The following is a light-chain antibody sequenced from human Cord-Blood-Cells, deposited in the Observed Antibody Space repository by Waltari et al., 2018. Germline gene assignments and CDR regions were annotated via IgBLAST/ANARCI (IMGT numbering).Light chain of an antibody. Sequence: QSALTQPASVSGSPGQSITISCTGTSSDVGGYNYVSWYQQHPGQAPKLRIYEVSNRPSGVSNRCSGSNSGNTASLTISGLQAEDEADYYCSSYTSSSTVVFGGGTKLTVL. V-gene: IGLV2-14*01. J-gene: IGLJ2*01. CDR1: SSDVGGYNY. CDR3: SSYTSSSTVV. CDR2: EVS.